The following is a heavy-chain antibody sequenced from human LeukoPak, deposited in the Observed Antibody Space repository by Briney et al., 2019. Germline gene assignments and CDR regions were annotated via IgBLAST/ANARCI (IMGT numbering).Heavy chain of an antibody. J-gene: IGHJ4*02. V-gene: IGHV4-59*01. Sequence: PSETLSLTCTVSGVSISSYYWSWIRPPPGKGLEWIGYIYYSGSTNYNPSLKSRVTISVDTSKNQFSLKLSSVTAADTAVYYCARERRVGDFDYWGQGTLVTVSS. CDR1: GVSISSYY. D-gene: IGHD2-15*01. CDR3: ARERRVGDFDY. CDR2: IYYSGST.